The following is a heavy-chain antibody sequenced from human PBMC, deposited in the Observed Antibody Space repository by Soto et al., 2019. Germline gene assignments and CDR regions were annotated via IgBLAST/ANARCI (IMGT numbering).Heavy chain of an antibody. Sequence: QITLNESGPTQVKPRQTLTLTCTFSGFSLTTSGVGVGWIRQSPGKAPEWLALIYWDGDKRYSPSLKSRLTIPKDTSKNQVVLTMADLDPADTATYYCAHRVLRTVFGLVTTTAIYFDFWGQGTPVAVSS. CDR1: GFSLTTSGVG. CDR2: IYWDGDK. V-gene: IGHV2-5*02. J-gene: IGHJ4*02. CDR3: AHRVLRTVFGLVTTTAIYFDF. D-gene: IGHD3-3*01.